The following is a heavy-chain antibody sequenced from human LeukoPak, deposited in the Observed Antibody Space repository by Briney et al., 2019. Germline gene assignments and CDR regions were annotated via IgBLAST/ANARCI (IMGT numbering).Heavy chain of an antibody. Sequence: GESLKISCKGSGYSFTNYWIGWVRQMPGKGLEWMGIIYPGDSDTRYSPSFQGQVTISADKSISTAYLQWSSLKASDTAMYYCAREPDSSGYSFDYWGQGTLVTVSS. D-gene: IGHD3-22*01. CDR2: IYPGDSDT. J-gene: IGHJ4*02. V-gene: IGHV5-51*01. CDR1: GYSFTNYW. CDR3: AREPDSSGYSFDY.